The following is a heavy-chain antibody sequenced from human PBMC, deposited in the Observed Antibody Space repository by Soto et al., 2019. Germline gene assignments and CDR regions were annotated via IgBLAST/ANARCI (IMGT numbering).Heavy chain of an antibody. D-gene: IGHD6-13*01. V-gene: IGHV3-30*18. Sequence: GGSLRLSCAASGFTFSSYGMHWVRQAPGKGLEWVAVISYDGSNKYYADSVKGRFTISRDNSKNTLYLQMNSLRAEDTAVYYCAKDKSLAAAGTPWDYFDYWGQGTLVTVSS. CDR3: AKDKSLAAAGTPWDYFDY. CDR1: GFTFSSYG. CDR2: ISYDGSNK. J-gene: IGHJ4*02.